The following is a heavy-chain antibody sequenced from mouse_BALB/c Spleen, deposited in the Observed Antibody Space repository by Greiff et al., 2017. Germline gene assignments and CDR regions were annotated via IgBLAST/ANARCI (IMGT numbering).Heavy chain of an antibody. Sequence: VQGVESGPGLVAPSQSLSITCTVSGFSLTSYGVHWVRQPPGKGLEWLGVIWAGGSTNYNSALMSRLSISKDNSKSQVFLKMNSLQTDDTAMYYCARDLGYDSPFAYWGQGTLVTVSA. D-gene: IGHD2-2*01. CDR1: GFSLTSYG. V-gene: IGHV2-9*02. CDR3: ARDLGYDSPFAY. J-gene: IGHJ3*01. CDR2: IWAGGST.